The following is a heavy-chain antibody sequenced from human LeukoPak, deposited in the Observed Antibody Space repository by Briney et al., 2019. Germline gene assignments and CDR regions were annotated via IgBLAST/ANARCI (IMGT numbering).Heavy chain of an antibody. V-gene: IGHV1-69*05. Sequence: GASVKVSCKASGGTFSSYAISWVRQAPGQGLEWMGGIIPIFGTANYAQKFQGRVTITTDESTSTAYMELSSLRSEDTAVYYCASSRLLTGEMGYWGQGTLVTVSS. CDR3: ASSRLLTGEMGY. CDR2: IIPIFGTA. CDR1: GGTFSSYA. J-gene: IGHJ4*02. D-gene: IGHD7-27*01.